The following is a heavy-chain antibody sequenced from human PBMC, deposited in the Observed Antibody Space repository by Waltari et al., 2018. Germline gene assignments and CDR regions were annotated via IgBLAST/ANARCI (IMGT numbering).Heavy chain of an antibody. J-gene: IGHJ6*02. Sequence: QVQLVQSGAEVKKPGASVKVSCKASGYTFTSYGISWVRQAPGQGLEWMGWISAYNGNTNYAQKLQGRVTMTTDTSTSTAYMELRSLRSDDTAVYYCARDGPLVAAAGIHYYYGMDVWGQGTTVTVSS. CDR3: ARDGPLVAAAGIHYYYGMDV. D-gene: IGHD6-13*01. V-gene: IGHV1-18*01. CDR2: ISAYNGNT. CDR1: GYTFTSYG.